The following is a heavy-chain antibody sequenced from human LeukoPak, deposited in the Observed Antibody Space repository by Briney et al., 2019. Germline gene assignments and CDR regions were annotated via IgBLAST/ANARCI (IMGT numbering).Heavy chain of an antibody. CDR3: ARVCGSSGCFDI. J-gene: IGHJ3*02. CDR1: GYTFTGYY. Sequence: ASVKLSCKASGYTFTGYYMHWVRQAPGQGLEWMGWINPNSGGTNYAQKFQGRVTMTRDTSISTAYMELRRLSSDDTAVYYCARVCGSSGCFDIWGQGTMVTVSS. CDR2: INPNSGGT. D-gene: IGHD6-19*01. V-gene: IGHV1-2*02.